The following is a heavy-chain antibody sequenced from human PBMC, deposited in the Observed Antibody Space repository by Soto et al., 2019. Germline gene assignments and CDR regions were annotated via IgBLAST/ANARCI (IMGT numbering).Heavy chain of an antibody. J-gene: IGHJ5*02. CDR1: GGSISSGGYY. V-gene: IGHV4-31*03. CDR3: ARVLWFGEFHWFDP. Sequence: RSLTCTVSGGSISSGGYYWSWIRQHPGKGLEWIGYIYYSGSTYYNPSLKSRVTLSVDTSKNQFSLKLSSVTAADTAVYYCARVLWFGEFHWFDPWGQGTLVTVSS. CDR2: IYYSGST. D-gene: IGHD3-10*01.